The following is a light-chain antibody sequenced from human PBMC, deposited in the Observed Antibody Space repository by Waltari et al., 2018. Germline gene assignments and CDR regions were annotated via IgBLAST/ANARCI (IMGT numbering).Light chain of an antibody. Sequence: QSALTQPASVSGSPGQSISISCSGTSGDVEIYTIVSWYQQHPGKAPQLFIYETTKRPSGVSYPFSGSKSGITAYLTVSGLQAEDESDYYCCSYAGSSTFVFGSGTRVTV. CDR1: SGDVEIYTI. J-gene: IGLJ1*01. V-gene: IGLV2-23*01. CDR2: ETT. CDR3: CSYAGSSTFV.